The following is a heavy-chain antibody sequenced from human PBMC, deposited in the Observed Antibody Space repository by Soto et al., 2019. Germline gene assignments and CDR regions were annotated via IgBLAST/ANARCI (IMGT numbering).Heavy chain of an antibody. V-gene: IGHV4-34*01. CDR2: INHSGST. D-gene: IGHD6-13*01. CDR3: AQLGGIAAAAPIYYYYGMDV. J-gene: IGHJ6*02. Sequence: SETLSLTCAVYGGSFSGYYWSWLRQPPGKGLEWIGEINHSGSTNYNPSLKSRVTISVDTSKNQFSPKLSSVTAADTAVYYCAQLGGIAAAAPIYYYYGMDVWGQGTTVTVSS. CDR1: GGSFSGYY.